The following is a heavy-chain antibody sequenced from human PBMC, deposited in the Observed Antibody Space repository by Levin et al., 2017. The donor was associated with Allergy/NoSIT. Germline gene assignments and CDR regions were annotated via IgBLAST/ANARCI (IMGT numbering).Heavy chain of an antibody. Sequence: SGGSLRLSCAASGFTFSDYYMSWIRQAPGKGLEWVSYISSSGSTIYYADSVKGRFTISRDNAKNSLYLQMNSLRAEDTAVYYCARWAGRVVPAAIVYYYYGMDVWGQGTTVTVSS. D-gene: IGHD2-2*01. CDR3: ARWAGRVVPAAIVYYYYGMDV. CDR1: GFTFSDYY. V-gene: IGHV3-11*01. J-gene: IGHJ6*02. CDR2: ISSSGSTI.